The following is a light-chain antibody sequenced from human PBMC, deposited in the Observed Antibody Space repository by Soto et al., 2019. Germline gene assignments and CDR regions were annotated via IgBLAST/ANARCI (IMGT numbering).Light chain of an antibody. J-gene: IGKJ1*01. V-gene: IGKV1-39*01. CDR1: QRISTY. Sequence: DIQMTQSPSSLSASVGDRVTITCRASQRISTYLNWYQQKPGKAPKFLIYTASSLQSGVPSRFSGSRSGTDFTLTISSLQPEDVATYFCQQSYSIPWTFGQGTKVDI. CDR3: QQSYSIPWT. CDR2: TAS.